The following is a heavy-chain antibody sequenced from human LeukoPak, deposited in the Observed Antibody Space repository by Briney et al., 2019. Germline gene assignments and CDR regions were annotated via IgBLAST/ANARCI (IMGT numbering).Heavy chain of an antibody. V-gene: IGHV4-34*01. CDR1: GGSFSGYY. J-gene: IGHJ6*03. CDR3: ARETYSAYYYYYMDV. Sequence: PSETLSLTCAVYGGSFSGYYWSWIRQPPGKGLEWIGEINHSGSTYYNPSLKNRVTISVDTSKNQFSLKLSSVTAADTAVYYCARETYSAYYYYYMDVWGKGITVTVSS. D-gene: IGHD2-21*01. CDR2: INHSGST.